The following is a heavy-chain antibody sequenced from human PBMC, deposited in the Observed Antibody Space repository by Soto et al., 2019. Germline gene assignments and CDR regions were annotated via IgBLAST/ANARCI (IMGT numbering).Heavy chain of an antibody. V-gene: IGHV3-23*01. J-gene: IGHJ6*02. CDR2: ISGSGGST. CDR3: AKGINRVYYYYGMDV. Sequence: LRLSCAASGFTFSSYAMSWVRQAPGKGLEWVSAISGSGGSTYYADSVKGRFTISRDNSKNTLYLQMNSLRAEDTAVYYCAKGINRVYYYYGMDVWGQGTTVTVSS. CDR1: GFTFSSYA. D-gene: IGHD3-10*01.